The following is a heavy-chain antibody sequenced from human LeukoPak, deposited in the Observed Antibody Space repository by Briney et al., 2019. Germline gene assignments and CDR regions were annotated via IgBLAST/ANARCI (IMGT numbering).Heavy chain of an antibody. D-gene: IGHD1-26*01. CDR3: ARQGTSGCYPGNWFDP. Sequence: SETLSLTCTVSGGSISSYYWSWIRQPPGKGLEWIGYIYTSGSTNYNPSLKSRVTISVDTSKNQFSLKLSSVTAADTAVYYCARQGTSGCYPGNWFDPWGQGTLVTVSS. J-gene: IGHJ5*02. V-gene: IGHV4-4*09. CDR1: GGSISSYY. CDR2: IYTSGST.